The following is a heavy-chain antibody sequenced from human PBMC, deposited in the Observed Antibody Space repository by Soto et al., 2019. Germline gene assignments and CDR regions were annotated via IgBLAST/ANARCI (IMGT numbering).Heavy chain of an antibody. Sequence: QVQLQESGPGLVKPSGTLSLTCAVSGGSISTSNWWSWVRQPPGKGLEWIGEVYRTGSTNYNPSLESRLTISVDKSKNQFSLKLTSVTVADTAVYYCARARATIAAAAIFDCWGQGTLVTVSS. V-gene: IGHV4-4*02. J-gene: IGHJ4*02. CDR3: ARARATIAAAAIFDC. CDR1: GGSISTSNW. CDR2: VYRTGST. D-gene: IGHD6-13*01.